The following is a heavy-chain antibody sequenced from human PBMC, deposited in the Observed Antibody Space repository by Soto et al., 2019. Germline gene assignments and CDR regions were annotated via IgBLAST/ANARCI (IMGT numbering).Heavy chain of an antibody. J-gene: IGHJ5*02. V-gene: IGHV3-30-3*01. CDR2: ISYDGSNK. Sequence: QVQLVESGGGVVQPGRFLRLSCAASGFTFSSYAMHWVRQAPGKGLEWVAVISYDGSNKYYADSVKGRFTISRDNSKNTLYLQMNSLRAEDTAVYYVAGSYYGPGGWFDPWGQGTLVTVSS. CDR3: AGSYYGPGGWFDP. D-gene: IGHD1-26*01. CDR1: GFTFSSYA.